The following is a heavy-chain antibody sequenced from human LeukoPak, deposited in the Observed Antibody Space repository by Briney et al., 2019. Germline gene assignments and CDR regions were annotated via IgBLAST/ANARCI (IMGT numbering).Heavy chain of an antibody. Sequence: SQTLSLTCAVSGDSVSSNSATWNWIRQSPSRGLEWLGRTYYRSNWYNNYAVSVQSRITINPDTSKNQFSLHLNSVTPEDTALYYCARAAGGGSPLDYWGQGILVTVSS. CDR1: GDSVSSNSAT. CDR2: TYYRSNWYN. D-gene: IGHD3-16*01. CDR3: ARAAGGGSPLDY. V-gene: IGHV6-1*01. J-gene: IGHJ4*02.